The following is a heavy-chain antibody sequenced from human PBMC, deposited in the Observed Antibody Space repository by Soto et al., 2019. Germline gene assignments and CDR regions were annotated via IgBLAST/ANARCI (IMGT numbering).Heavy chain of an antibody. Sequence: SETLSLTCTVSGGSISSSSYYWGWIRQPPGKGLEWIGSIYYSGSTYYNPSLKSRVTISVDTSKNQFSLKLSSVTAADTAVYYCARRCPPRITMIVVVSRGWFDPWGQGTLVTVSS. CDR3: ARRCPPRITMIVVVSRGWFDP. V-gene: IGHV4-39*01. CDR1: GGSISSSSYY. CDR2: IYYSGST. D-gene: IGHD3-22*01. J-gene: IGHJ5*02.